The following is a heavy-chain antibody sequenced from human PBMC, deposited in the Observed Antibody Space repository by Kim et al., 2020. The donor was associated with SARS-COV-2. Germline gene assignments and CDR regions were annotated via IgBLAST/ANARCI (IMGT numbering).Heavy chain of an antibody. D-gene: IGHD4-17*01. CDR1: GYSISSGYY. CDR3: ARELVTTGVDY. CDR2: IYHSGST. V-gene: IGHV4-38-2*02. Sequence: SETLSLTCTVSGYSISSGYYWGWIRQPPGKGLEWIGSIYHSGSTYYNPSLKSRVTISVDTSKNQFSLKLSSVTAADTAVYYCARELVTTGVDYWGQGTL. J-gene: IGHJ4*02.